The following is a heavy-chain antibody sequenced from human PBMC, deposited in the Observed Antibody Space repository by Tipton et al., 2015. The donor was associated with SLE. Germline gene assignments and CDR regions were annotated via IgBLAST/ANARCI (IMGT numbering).Heavy chain of an antibody. J-gene: IGHJ5*02. CDR3: ARVSGWLQFSWFDP. V-gene: IGHV4-31*03. D-gene: IGHD5-24*01. CDR1: GGSISSGDYY. CDR2: IYHSGST. Sequence: TLSLTCTVSGGSISSGDYYWSWIRQHPGKGLEWIGYIYHSGSTDYNASLKSRVTISIDTSKNQFSLKLSSVTAADTAVYYCARVSGWLQFSWFDPWGQGTLVTVSS.